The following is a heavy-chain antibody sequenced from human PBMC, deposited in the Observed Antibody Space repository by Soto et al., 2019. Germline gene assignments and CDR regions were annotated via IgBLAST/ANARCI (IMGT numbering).Heavy chain of an antibody. V-gene: IGHV2-70*01. D-gene: IGHD6-6*01. Sequence: SGPTLVNPTQTLTLTCTFSGFSLSTIGMCVIWIRQPPGKALEWLALIDWDDDKYYSTSLKTRLTISKDTSKNQVVLTMTNMDPVDTATYYCARMTSSSSGGWFDPWGQGTLVTVSS. CDR2: IDWDDDK. CDR1: GFSLSTIGMC. CDR3: ARMTSSSSGGWFDP. J-gene: IGHJ5*02.